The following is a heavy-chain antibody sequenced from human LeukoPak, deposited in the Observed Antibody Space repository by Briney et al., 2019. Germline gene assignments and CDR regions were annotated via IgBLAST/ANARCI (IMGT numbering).Heavy chain of an antibody. CDR2: INSDGSRT. V-gene: IGHV3-74*01. J-gene: IGHJ4*02. CDR3: ARGGIGNDFDY. CDR1: GLTLSNHW. Sequence: GGSLRLSCAASGLTLSNHWMHWVRQAPGKGLMWVSRINSDGSRTSYADSVKGRFTISRDNAKNTLYLQMNSVRAEDTAVYYCARGGIGNDFDYWGQGTLVTVSS. D-gene: IGHD1-1*01.